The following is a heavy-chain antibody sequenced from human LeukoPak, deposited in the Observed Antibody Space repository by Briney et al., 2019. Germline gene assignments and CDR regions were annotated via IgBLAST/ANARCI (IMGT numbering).Heavy chain of an antibody. V-gene: IGHV3-48*01. J-gene: IGHJ3*02. Sequence: GRSLSLSCAASGFTFSSYSMNWVRQAPGKGLEWVSYISSSSSTIYYADSVKGRFTISRDNAKNSLYLQMNSLRAEDTAVYYCARPITIFGVVIRAQHAFDIWGQGTMVTVSS. D-gene: IGHD3-3*01. CDR1: GFTFSSYS. CDR3: ARPITIFGVVIRAQHAFDI. CDR2: ISSSSSTI.